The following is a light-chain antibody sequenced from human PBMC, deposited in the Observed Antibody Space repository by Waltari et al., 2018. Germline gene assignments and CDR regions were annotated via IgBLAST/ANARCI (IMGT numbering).Light chain of an antibody. Sequence: RVMTQSPASLSVSPGVRVTLSCRASQSVRRDLTWFQPKPCRAPSLLIHEASTRVTGIPPRLSAGGSGKEFTLTISSLQAEDFAIDYCQQYKDWPYTFGQGSKLEIK. J-gene: IGKJ2*01. CDR1: QSVRRD. CDR2: EAS. V-gene: IGKV3D-15*01. CDR3: QQYKDWPYT.